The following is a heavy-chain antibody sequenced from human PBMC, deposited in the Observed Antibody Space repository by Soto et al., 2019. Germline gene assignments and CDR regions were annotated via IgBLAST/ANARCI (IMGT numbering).Heavy chain of an antibody. D-gene: IGHD4-17*01. CDR3: AKWAYGDYPGWADS. Sequence: GGSLRLSCVVSGYTFSNYAMSWVRQAPGKGLEWVSVISGSGSSTHYADSLRGRFTTSRDNSEKTMYLQMNGLRAEDTAVYYCAKWAYGDYPGWADSWGQGTLVTVSS. J-gene: IGHJ4*02. CDR1: GYTFSNYA. CDR2: ISGSGSST. V-gene: IGHV3-23*01.